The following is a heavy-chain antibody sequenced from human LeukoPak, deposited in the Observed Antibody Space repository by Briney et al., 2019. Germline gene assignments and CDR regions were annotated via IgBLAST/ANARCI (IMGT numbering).Heavy chain of an antibody. D-gene: IGHD1-26*01. J-gene: IGHJ4*02. Sequence: QSGGSLRLSCAASGFTFNNAWMNWVRQAPGKGLEWVANIKEDGSEKYYVDSVKGRFTISRDNAKNSLCLQMNSLRAEDTAIYYCVRSGGYWGQGTLVTVSS. CDR3: VRSGGY. CDR2: IKEDGSEK. CDR1: GFTFNNAW. V-gene: IGHV3-7*05.